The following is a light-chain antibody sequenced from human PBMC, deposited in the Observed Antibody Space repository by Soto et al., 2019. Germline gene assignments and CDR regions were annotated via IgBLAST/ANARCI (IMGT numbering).Light chain of an antibody. CDR1: RGIRSY. CDR3: QHLKSYPIT. V-gene: IGKV1-9*01. J-gene: IGKJ5*01. CDR2: GAS. Sequence: DIQLTQFPSFLSESVGDRVTITCRASRGIRSYLAWYQQKPGKAPKPLIYGASTLQRGVSSRFSGSGSGTEFTLTISSLQPEDFATYYCQHLKSYPITFGQGTRLDIK.